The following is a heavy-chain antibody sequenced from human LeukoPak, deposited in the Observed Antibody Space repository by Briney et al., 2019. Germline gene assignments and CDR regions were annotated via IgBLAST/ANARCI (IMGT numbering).Heavy chain of an antibody. CDR1: GFTVITND. D-gene: IGHD1-14*01. Sequence: GGSLRLSCGASGFTVITNDMTWVRQAPGKGLEWVSVLYSDGNTKYADSVQGRFTISRDNSKNTLYLEMNSLSPDDTAVYYCARGVEPLAANTLAYWGQGTLVTVSS. J-gene: IGHJ4*02. CDR2: LYSDGNT. V-gene: IGHV3-53*01. CDR3: ARGVEPLAANTLAY.